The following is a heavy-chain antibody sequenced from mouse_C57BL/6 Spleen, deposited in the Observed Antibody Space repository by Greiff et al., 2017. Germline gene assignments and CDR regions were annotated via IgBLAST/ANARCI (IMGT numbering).Heavy chain of an antibody. Sequence: QVQLQQPGAELVKPGASVKMSCKASGYTFTSYWITWVKQRPGQGLEWIGDIYPGSGSTNYTEKFKSKATLTVDTSSSTAYMQLSSLTSEDSAVYYCAREYYYGSSWYFDVWGTGTTVTVSS. CDR3: AREYYYGSSWYFDV. J-gene: IGHJ1*03. V-gene: IGHV1-55*01. CDR2: IYPGSGST. CDR1: GYTFTSYW. D-gene: IGHD1-1*01.